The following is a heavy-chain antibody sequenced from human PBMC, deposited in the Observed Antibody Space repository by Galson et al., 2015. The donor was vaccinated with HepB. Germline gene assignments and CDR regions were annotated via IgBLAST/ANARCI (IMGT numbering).Heavy chain of an antibody. CDR1: GFTFSDYY. V-gene: IGHV3-11*03. D-gene: IGHD6-13*01. Sequence: SLRLSCAASGFTFSDYYMSWIRQAPGKGLEWVSYISSSTIYTNYADSVKGRFTISRDNVKNSMYLQMNSLRSDDTAVYYCARFIQQLCDYWGQGTLVTVSS. J-gene: IGHJ4*02. CDR3: ARFIQQLCDY. CDR2: ISSSTIYT.